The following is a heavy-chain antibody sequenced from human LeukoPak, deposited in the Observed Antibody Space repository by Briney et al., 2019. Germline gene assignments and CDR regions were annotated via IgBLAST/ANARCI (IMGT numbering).Heavy chain of an antibody. CDR1: GFTFDDYG. D-gene: IGHD6-19*01. CDR2: INWNGGST. CDR3: ARDVSSGWYSDY. Sequence: GGSLRLSCAASGFTFDDYGMSWVRQAPGKGLEWVSGINWNGGSTGYADSVKGRFTISRDNAKNSLYLQMYSLRAEDTALYYCARDVSSGWYSDYWGQGTLVTVSS. J-gene: IGHJ4*02. V-gene: IGHV3-20*04.